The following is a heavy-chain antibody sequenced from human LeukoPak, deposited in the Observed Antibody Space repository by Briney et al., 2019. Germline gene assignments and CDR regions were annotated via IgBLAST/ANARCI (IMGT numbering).Heavy chain of an antibody. V-gene: IGHV1-3*01. CDR2: INAGNGNT. J-gene: IGHJ4*02. Sequence: ASVKVSGKASGYTFTSYAMNWVGQAPGKRLEGMGWINAGNGNTKYSQKFQGRVTITRGTSASTAYMELSSLRSEDTAVYYCARDRPKGGDFDYWGQGTLVTVSS. CDR1: GYTFTSYA. CDR3: ARDRPKGGDFDY.